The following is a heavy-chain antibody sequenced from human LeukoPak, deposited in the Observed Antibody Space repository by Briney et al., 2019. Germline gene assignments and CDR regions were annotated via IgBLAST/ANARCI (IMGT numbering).Heavy chain of an antibody. CDR1: GFTYKLYW. J-gene: IGHJ5*02. CDR2: INDDGSDT. CDR3: VRGGPSTWS. Sequence: PGGSLRLSCAASGFTYKLYWMHWVRQVPGKGPVWVARINDDGSDTVYADSVKGRFTISRDDAKNMLFLQMNSLSGEDTAVYHCVRGGPSTWSWGQGTLVTVSS. D-gene: IGHD2-15*01. V-gene: IGHV3-74*01.